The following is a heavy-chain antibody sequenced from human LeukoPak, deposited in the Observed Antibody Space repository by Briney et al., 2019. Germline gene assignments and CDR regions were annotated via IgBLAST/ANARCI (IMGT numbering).Heavy chain of an antibody. CDR1: GFTFSSYA. Sequence: GGSLRLSCEASGFTFSSYAMSWVRQAPGKGLEWVSAISGSGGSTYYADSVKGRFTISRDNSKNTLYLQMNSLRAEDTAVYYCAKDHGTYYYGSGSYTGVYFDYWGQGTLVTVSS. V-gene: IGHV3-23*01. CDR2: ISGSGGST. J-gene: IGHJ4*02. CDR3: AKDHGTYYYGSGSYTGVYFDY. D-gene: IGHD3-10*01.